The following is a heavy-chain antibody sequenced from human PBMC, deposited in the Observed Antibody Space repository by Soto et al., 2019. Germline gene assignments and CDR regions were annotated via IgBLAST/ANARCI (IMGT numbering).Heavy chain of an antibody. D-gene: IGHD2-21*01. V-gene: IGHV4-31*03. CDR2: VSDSWTT. Sequence: HVQLQASGPGLVKPSQTLSLTCTVSGGSIGSGGYYWSWIRQHPGMGLEWIGYVSDSWTTYYNPARKRRFTISGDTSNNQFSLKLMSVTAADTAVYLCAKSDNCGYYFVYWGQGTQVTVSS. J-gene: IGHJ4*02. CDR1: GGSIGSGGYY. CDR3: AKSDNCGYYFVY.